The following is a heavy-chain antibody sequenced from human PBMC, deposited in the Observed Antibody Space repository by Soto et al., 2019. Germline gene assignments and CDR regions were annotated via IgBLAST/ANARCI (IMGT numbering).Heavy chain of an antibody. CDR1: GDSISNNKW. J-gene: IGHJ4*02. CDR3: ARHDNMTLGSQDLDS. D-gene: IGHD1-1*01. V-gene: IGHV4-4*02. CDR2: MHHSGSI. Sequence: QVQLQESGPGLVKPSGTLSLTCSVSGDSISNNKWWSWVRQPPGKGLEWIGEMHHSGSIHYNESLKSRATLSVDKSRNQFSLQLTSVTAADTALYFCARHDNMTLGSQDLDSWGPGTLVTVSS.